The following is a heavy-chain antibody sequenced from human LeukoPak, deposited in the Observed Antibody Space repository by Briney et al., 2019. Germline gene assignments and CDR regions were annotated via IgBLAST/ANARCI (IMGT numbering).Heavy chain of an antibody. CDR3: ARHSKETLRYFDWPMFDY. Sequence: ASVKVSCKASGYTFTGYYMHWVRQAPGQGLEWMGWINPNSGGTNYAQKFQGRVTMTRDTSISTAYMELSRLRSDDTAVYYCARHSKETLRYFDWPMFDYWGQGTLVTVSS. J-gene: IGHJ4*02. CDR1: GYTFTGYY. CDR2: INPNSGGT. D-gene: IGHD3-9*01. V-gene: IGHV1-2*02.